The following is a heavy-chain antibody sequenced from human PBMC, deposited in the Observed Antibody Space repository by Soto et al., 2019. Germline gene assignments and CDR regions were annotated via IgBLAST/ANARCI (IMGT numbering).Heavy chain of an antibody. CDR3: ARGDWSGAYCYSWPFTYGGDV. Sequence: QVQLVESGGGVVQPGGSLRLSCTTSGFTFNTYGMYWVRQAPGKGLEWVAIIWYDGSNKYYGDSVKGRFTISRDNSKNTLYLKMNILRAEDSALYSCARGDWSGAYCYSWPFTYGGDVGGQGTRVTVSS. CDR2: IWYDGSNK. D-gene: IGHD2-15*01. CDR1: GFTFNTYG. J-gene: IGHJ6*02. V-gene: IGHV3-33*08.